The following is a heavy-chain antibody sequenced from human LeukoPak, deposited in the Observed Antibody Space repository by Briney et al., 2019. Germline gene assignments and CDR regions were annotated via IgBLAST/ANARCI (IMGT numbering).Heavy chain of an antibody. CDR3: ARDGWTVTLKGFFDY. D-gene: IGHD4-17*01. V-gene: IGHV3-7*01. J-gene: IGHJ4*02. CDR2: IKQDGSEK. CDR1: GFTFSSYW. Sequence: PGGSLRLSCAASGFTFSSYWMSWVRQAPGKGLEWVANIKQDGSEKYYVDSVKGRFTISRDNAKNSLYLQMNSLRAEDTAVYYCARDGWTVTLKGFFDYWGQGTLVTVSS.